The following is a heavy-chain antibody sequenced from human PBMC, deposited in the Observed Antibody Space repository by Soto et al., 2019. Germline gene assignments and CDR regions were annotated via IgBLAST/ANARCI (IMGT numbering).Heavy chain of an antibody. CDR3: ASTALGGDAFDI. V-gene: IGHV3-53*01. CDR2: IYSGGST. J-gene: IGHJ3*02. CDR1: GFTVSSNY. D-gene: IGHD3-3*01. Sequence: GGSLRLSCAASGFTVSSNYMSWVRQAPGKGLEWVSVIYSGGSTYYADSVKGRFTISRDNSKNTLYLQMNSLRVEDTAVYYCASTALGGDAFDIWGQGTMVTVSS.